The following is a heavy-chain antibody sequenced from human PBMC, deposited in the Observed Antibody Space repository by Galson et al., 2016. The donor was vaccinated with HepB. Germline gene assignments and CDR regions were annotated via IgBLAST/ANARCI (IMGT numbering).Heavy chain of an antibody. D-gene: IGHD4-17*01. Sequence: QSGAEVKKPGESLKISCKGSGYNFATYWIGWVRQMPGKGLEWMAIMHVADSHTKYSPSFQGQVSISADKSISTAYIRWSSLQASDTAIYYCAGAVNGDFRWGVWGQGTTVTVSS. CDR1: GYNFATYW. CDR2: MHVADSHT. V-gene: IGHV5-51*01. J-gene: IGHJ6*02. CDR3: AGAVNGDFRWGV.